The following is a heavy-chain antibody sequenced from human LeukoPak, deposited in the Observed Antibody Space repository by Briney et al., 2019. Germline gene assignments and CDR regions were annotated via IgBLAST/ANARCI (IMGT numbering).Heavy chain of an antibody. CDR2: IYYSGST. J-gene: IGHJ4*02. D-gene: IGHD4-23*01. V-gene: IGHV4-30-4*01. CDR1: GGSISSGDYY. Sequence: SQTLSLTCTVSGGSISSGDYYWSWIRQPPGKGLEWIGYIYYSGSTYYNPSLKSRVTISVDTPKNQFSLKLSSVTAADTAVYYCAREVSRWPYYFDYWGQGTLVTVSS. CDR3: AREVSRWPYYFDY.